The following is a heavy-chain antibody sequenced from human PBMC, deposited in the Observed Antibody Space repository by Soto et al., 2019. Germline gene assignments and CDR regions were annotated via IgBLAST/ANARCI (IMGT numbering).Heavy chain of an antibody. CDR1: GGSIGGSNW. Sequence: TLSLTSAFSGGSIGGSNWWSWVRQPPGKGLEWIGEIYHSGSTNYNPSLKSRITRSVDKSKNQFSLQLSSVTAADTAVYYCARVRGRLWVETTYYFGYWGQGTMVTVYS. CDR2: IYHSGST. CDR3: ARVRGRLWVETTYYFGY. V-gene: IGHV4-4*02. J-gene: IGHJ4*02. D-gene: IGHD2-21*02.